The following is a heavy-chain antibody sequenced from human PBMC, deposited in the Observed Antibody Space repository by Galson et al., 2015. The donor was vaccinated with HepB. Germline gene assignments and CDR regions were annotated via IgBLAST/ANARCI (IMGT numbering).Heavy chain of an antibody. D-gene: IGHD2-2*01. J-gene: IGHJ6*02. CDR3: ASQEAVPAGYYYYYYGMDV. CDR2: INAGNGNT. CDR1: GYTFTSYA. V-gene: IGHV1-3*01. Sequence: SVKVSCKASGYTFTSYAMHWVRQAPGQRLEWMGWINAGNGNTKYSQKFQGRVTITRDTSASTAYMELSSLRSEDTAVYYCASQEAVPAGYYYYYYGMDVWGQGTTVTVSS.